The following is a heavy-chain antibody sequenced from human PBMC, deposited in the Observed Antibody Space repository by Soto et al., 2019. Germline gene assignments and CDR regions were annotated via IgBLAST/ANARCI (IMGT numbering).Heavy chain of an antibody. J-gene: IGHJ5*02. D-gene: IGHD6-13*01. Sequence: PSETLSLTCGVYGGSFRNYYWIWVRQPPGKGLEWIGEVNHSGEATYNPSLQSRVTISVDTSKNQVSLNLTSVTAADTAVYYCARGVPAAGTDWFDPWGQGTLVTVSS. CDR1: GGSFRNYY. V-gene: IGHV4-34*01. CDR3: ARGVPAAGTDWFDP. CDR2: VNHSGEA.